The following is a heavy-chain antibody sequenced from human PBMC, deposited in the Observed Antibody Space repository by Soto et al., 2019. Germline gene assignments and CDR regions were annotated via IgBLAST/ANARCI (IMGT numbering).Heavy chain of an antibody. D-gene: IGHD5-12*01. CDR2: SSSSSNYI. CDR3: ARSPGRWLRLGTDYWYFDL. J-gene: IGHJ2*01. V-gene: IGHV3-21*01. Sequence: EVQLVESGGGLVKPGGSLRLSCAASGFTFSSYSMSWVRQAPGKGLEWVSSSSSSSNYIYYADSVKGRFTISRDNAKNSLFLQMNSLRAEDTAVYYCARSPGRWLRLGTDYWYFDLWGRGTLVTVSP. CDR1: GFTFSSYS.